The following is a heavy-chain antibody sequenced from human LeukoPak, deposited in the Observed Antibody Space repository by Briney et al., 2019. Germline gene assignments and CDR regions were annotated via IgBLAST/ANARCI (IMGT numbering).Heavy chain of an antibody. D-gene: IGHD3-22*01. J-gene: IGHJ4*02. CDR3: ARDSTPYYYSSGYYLDY. CDR1: GFTFSSYW. CDR2: INVDGRTT. Sequence: GGSLRLSCAASGFTFSSYWMHWVRQAPGKGLVWVSRINVDGRTTSYVDSVKGRFTISRDNAKNTLYLQMNSLRAEDTAVYYCARDSTPYYYSSGYYLDYWGQGALVTVSS. V-gene: IGHV3-74*01.